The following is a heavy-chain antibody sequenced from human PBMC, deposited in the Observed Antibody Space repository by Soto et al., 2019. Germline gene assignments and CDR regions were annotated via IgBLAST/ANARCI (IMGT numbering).Heavy chain of an antibody. Sequence: QVQLQESGPGVVKPSETLSLTCTVSGASVSSHHWTWIRQPPGKGLEWIGDYSDSASYSPSLKSRVTISADTSKNQSPLNLSSVTAADTAVYYGAAYRRGEGGRGYWGQGTLVTVSS. CDR2: DYSDSA. J-gene: IGHJ4*02. CDR1: GASVSSHH. V-gene: IGHV4-59*08. CDR3: AAYRRGEGGRGY. D-gene: IGHD6-19*01.